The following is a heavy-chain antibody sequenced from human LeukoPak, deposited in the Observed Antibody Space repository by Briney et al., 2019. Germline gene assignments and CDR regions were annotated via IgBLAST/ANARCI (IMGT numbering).Heavy chain of an antibody. CDR2: IYSGGST. D-gene: IGHD1-26*01. V-gene: IGHV3-53*01. CDR3: ARGGRWDYYFDL. Sequence: PGGSLRLSCAASDFSVSVHYMSWVRPAPGKGLECVSVIYSGGSTLYADSVKGRFSISRDNYRSTLNLQMNSLRVEDTGVYYCARGGRWDYYFDLWGRGTLVTVSS. J-gene: IGHJ2*01. CDR1: DFSVSVHY.